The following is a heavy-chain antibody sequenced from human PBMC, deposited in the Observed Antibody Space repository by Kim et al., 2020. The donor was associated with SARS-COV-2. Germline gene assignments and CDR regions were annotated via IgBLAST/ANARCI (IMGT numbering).Heavy chain of an antibody. J-gene: IGHJ4*02. CDR1: GSTFTSYA. CDR2: ISGGGGST. Sequence: GGSLRLSCVASGSTFTSYAMNWVRQAPGRGLEWVSGISGGGGSTYYADSVKGRFTISRDSSKNMVYLQMNSLRAEDTAVYYCAKELRMTTQTSGGDFFDYWGRGTLVTVSS. V-gene: IGHV3-23*01. D-gene: IGHD4-17*01. CDR3: AKELRMTTQTSGGDFFDY.